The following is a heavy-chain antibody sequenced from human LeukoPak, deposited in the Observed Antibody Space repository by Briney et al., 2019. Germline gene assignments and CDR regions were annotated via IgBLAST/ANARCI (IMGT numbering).Heavy chain of an antibody. J-gene: IGHJ4*02. V-gene: IGHV3-9*01. Sequence: SLRLSCAASGFTFDDYAMHWVRQAPGKGLEWVSGISWNSGSIGYANSVKGRFTISRDNAKNSLYLQMNSLRAEDTALYYCAKEGYSYGLGPLDYWGQGTLVTVSS. D-gene: IGHD5-18*01. CDR3: AKEGYSYGLGPLDY. CDR1: GFTFDDYA. CDR2: ISWNSGSI.